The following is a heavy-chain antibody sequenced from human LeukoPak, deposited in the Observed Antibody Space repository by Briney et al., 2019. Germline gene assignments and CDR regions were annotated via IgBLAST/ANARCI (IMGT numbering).Heavy chain of an antibody. CDR3: ARHPYQLLWLSWFDP. CDR1: GGSSSSSRYY. D-gene: IGHD2-2*01. CDR2: IYYSGST. V-gene: IGHV4-39*01. Sequence: SETLSLTCTVSGGSSSSSRYYWGWLRQPPGKGLEWIGSIYYSGSTYYNPSLKSRVTISVDTSKNQFSLKLSSVTAADTAVYYCARHPYQLLWLSWFDPWGQGTLVTVSS. J-gene: IGHJ5*02.